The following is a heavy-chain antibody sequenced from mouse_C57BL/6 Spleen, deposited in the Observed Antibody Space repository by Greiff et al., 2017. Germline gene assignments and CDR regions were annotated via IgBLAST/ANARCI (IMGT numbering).Heavy chain of an antibody. D-gene: IGHD1-1*01. Sequence: VQLKESGGGLVKPGGSLKLSCAASGFTFSDYGMHWVRQAPETGLEWVAYISSGSSTIYYADTVKGRFTISRDHAKNTLCLQLTRLRSEDTAMYYCARAHLSSYAMDYWGQGTSVTVSS. J-gene: IGHJ4*01. CDR2: ISSGSSTI. CDR1: GFTFSDYG. CDR3: ARAHLSSYAMDY. V-gene: IGHV5-17*01.